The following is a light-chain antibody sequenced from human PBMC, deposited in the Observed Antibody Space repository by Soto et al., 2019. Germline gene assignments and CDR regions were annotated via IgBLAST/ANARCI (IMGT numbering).Light chain of an antibody. CDR1: QSVLYSSNNKNY. V-gene: IGKV4-1*01. J-gene: IGKJ1*01. CDR3: QQYYSTPWA. Sequence: DILMTHSPDSLAVSLGERATINCKSSQSVLYSSNNKNYLAWYQQKPGQPPKLRIYWASTRESGVPDRFSGSGSGTDFTLTISSLQAEDVAVYYCQQYYSTPWAFGQGTKVDI. CDR2: WAS.